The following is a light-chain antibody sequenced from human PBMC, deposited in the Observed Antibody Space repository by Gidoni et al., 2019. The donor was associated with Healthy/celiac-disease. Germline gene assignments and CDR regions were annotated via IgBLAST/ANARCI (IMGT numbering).Light chain of an antibody. CDR3: RVWDSSSDHYV. Sequence: YVPTQPPPVSVATGKTARITCRGNNIGSKSVHWYQQKPGQAPVLVAYDASDRPSGIPERFSGSSSRNTATLTISGVEAGDEADYYCRVWDSSSDHYVFETGTKVTVL. CDR1: NIGSKS. CDR2: DAS. V-gene: IGLV3-21*03. J-gene: IGLJ1*01.